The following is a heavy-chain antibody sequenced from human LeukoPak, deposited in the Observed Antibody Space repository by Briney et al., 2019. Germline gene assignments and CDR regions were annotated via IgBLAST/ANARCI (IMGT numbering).Heavy chain of an antibody. J-gene: IGHJ5*02. CDR1: GYIFTSYA. D-gene: IGHD3-3*01. Sequence: ASVKVSCKASGYIFTSYAMHWVRQAPGQRLEWMGWINAGNGNTKYSQKFQGRVTITRDTSASTAYMELSSLRSEDTAVYYCARSAVTIFGVVTNWFDPWGQGTLVTVSS. CDR2: INAGNGNT. CDR3: ARSAVTIFGVVTNWFDP. V-gene: IGHV1-3*01.